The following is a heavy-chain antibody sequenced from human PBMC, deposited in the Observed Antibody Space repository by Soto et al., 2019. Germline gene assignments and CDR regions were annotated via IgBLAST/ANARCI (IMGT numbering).Heavy chain of an antibody. CDR3: ARHQDSCADY. J-gene: IGHJ4*02. V-gene: IGHV1-18*01. CDR1: GYTFTTYG. Sequence: QVQLVQSGAEVKKPGASVKVSCKASGYTFTTYGFSWVRQAPGQGLEWMGWISKNNADTKYAQNFQGRITRTTDTSTSTAYLELRSRTSDDTAVYYFARHQDSCADYWGQGTLVIVSS. CDR2: ISKNNADT. D-gene: IGHD3-22*01.